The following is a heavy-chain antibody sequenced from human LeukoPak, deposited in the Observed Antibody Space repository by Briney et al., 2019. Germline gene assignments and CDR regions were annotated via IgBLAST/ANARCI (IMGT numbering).Heavy chain of an antibody. D-gene: IGHD2/OR15-2a*01. CDR2: INPSGGST. CDR3: AREDVVIVDAVRYYYYGMGV. V-gene: IGHV1-46*01. Sequence: AASVKVSCKASGYNFISYYMHWVRQAPGQGLEWMGIINPSGGSTSHAQKFQDRVTMTRDTSTSTVYMELSSLKSEDTAVYYCAREDVVIVDAVRYYYYGMGVWGQGTTVTVSS. CDR1: GYNFISYY. J-gene: IGHJ6*02.